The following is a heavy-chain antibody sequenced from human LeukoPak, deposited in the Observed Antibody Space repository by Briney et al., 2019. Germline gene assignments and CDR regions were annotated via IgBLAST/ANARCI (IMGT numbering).Heavy chain of an antibody. J-gene: IGHJ5*02. CDR3: ARGYSATYGRFDP. D-gene: IGHD1-26*01. V-gene: IGHV4-59*01. CDR2: IYYTGNT. Sequence: SETLSLTCTVSGGSISSYYWSWIRQPPGRGLEWIGYIYYTGNTNYNPSLKSRVTISVDTSKNQFFLKLTSVTAADTAVYFCARGYSATYGRFDPWGQGTLVTVSS. CDR1: GGSISSYY.